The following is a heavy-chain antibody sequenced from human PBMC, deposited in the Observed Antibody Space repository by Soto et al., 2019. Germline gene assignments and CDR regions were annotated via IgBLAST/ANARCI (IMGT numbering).Heavy chain of an antibody. J-gene: IGHJ4*02. V-gene: IGHV3-11*01. CDR3: TRDPRILDY. CDR1: GFTFSDYY. Sequence: GGSLRLSCAASGFTFSDYYMTWFRQAPGKGLEWVSYICGSGTDIQYADSVKGRFTISRDNAQNSLYLQMNSLRAEDTAVYYCTRDPRILDYWGQGTLVTVSS. CDR2: ICGSGTDI.